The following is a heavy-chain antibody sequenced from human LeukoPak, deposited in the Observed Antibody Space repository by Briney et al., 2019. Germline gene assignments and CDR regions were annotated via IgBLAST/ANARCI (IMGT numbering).Heavy chain of an antibody. Sequence: GGSLRLSCSASGFTFSSYAMHWVRQAPGKGLEYVSAISGNGGSTYYADSVKGRFTISRDNSKNTLYLQMSSLRGEDTAVYYCVKCRGGSTSGQGGGFDYWGQGTLVTVSS. V-gene: IGHV3-64D*06. CDR3: VKCRGGSTSGQGGGFDY. CDR1: GFTFSSYA. CDR2: ISGNGGST. J-gene: IGHJ4*02. D-gene: IGHD2-2*01.